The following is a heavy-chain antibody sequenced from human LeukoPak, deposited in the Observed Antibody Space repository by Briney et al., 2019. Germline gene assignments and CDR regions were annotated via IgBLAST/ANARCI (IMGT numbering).Heavy chain of an antibody. CDR2: INHSGST. J-gene: IGHJ6*02. D-gene: IGHD2-15*01. CDR1: GGSFSGYY. CDR3: ARFNYCSGGSCYSHYYYYYGMDV. V-gene: IGHV4-34*01. Sequence: PSETLSLTCAVYGGSFSGYYWSWIRQPPGKGLEWIGEINHSGSTNYNPSLKSRVTISVDTSKNQFSLKLSSVTAADTAVYYCARFNYCSGGSCYSHYYYYYGMDVWGQGTTVTVSS.